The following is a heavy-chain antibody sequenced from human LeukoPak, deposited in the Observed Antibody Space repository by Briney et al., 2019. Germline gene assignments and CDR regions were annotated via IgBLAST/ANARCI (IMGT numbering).Heavy chain of an antibody. Sequence: GGSPRLSCAASGFTFSSYTMNWVRQPPGKGLEGVSNIGTSSTTIYYADSVKGRFTISRDNAKNSLYLQMNSLRADDTAVYYCARDSSSSWDFDYWGQGTLVTVSS. CDR1: GFTFSSYT. J-gene: IGHJ4*02. CDR3: ARDSSSSWDFDY. D-gene: IGHD6-13*01. CDR2: IGTSSTTI. V-gene: IGHV3-48*01.